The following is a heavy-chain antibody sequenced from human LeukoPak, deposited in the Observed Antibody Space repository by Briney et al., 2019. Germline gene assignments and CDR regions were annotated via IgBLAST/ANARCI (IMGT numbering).Heavy chain of an antibody. D-gene: IGHD1-14*01. J-gene: IGHJ4*02. CDR2: INPNIGAT. CDR3: ARGQLTDDLDY. V-gene: IGHV1-2*02. Sequence: ASVTLCFKASGYTFTVYFMHWVRQAPGQGLEWMGWINPNIGATKYARKFQGRVTMTRDTSISTAYMELSRLRSDDTAVYYCARGQLTDDLDYWGQGTLVTVSS. CDR1: GYTFTVYF.